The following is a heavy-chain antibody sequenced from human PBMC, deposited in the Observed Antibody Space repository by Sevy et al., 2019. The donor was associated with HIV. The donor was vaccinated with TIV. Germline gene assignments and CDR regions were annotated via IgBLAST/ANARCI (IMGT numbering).Heavy chain of an antibody. J-gene: IGHJ4*02. CDR2: TNPNSSNT. CDR3: ARGEYMSSGWHPFDY. V-gene: IGHV1-8*01. D-gene: IGHD6-19*01. Sequence: ASVKVSCKASGYTFINYDINWVRQATGQGLEWMGWTNPNSSNTGYAQKFQGRVTITRDTSISTVYMELSSLTFDDTAVYYCARGEYMSSGWHPFDYWGQGSLVTVSS. CDR1: GYTFINYD.